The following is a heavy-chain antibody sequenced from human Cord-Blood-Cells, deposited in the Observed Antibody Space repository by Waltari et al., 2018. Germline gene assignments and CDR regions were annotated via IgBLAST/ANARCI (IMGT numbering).Heavy chain of an antibody. CDR1: GGSISSGSYY. CDR2: IYTSGST. Sequence: QVQLQESGPGLVKPSQTLSLTCTVPGGSISSGSYYWSWLRQPAGKGLEWIGYIYTSGSTNYNPSLKSRVTISVDTSKNQFSLKLSSVTAADTAVYYCARRIAAAGTIYYYGMDVWGQGTTVTVSS. CDR3: ARRIAAAGTIYYYGMDV. D-gene: IGHD6-13*01. V-gene: IGHV4-61*09. J-gene: IGHJ6*02.